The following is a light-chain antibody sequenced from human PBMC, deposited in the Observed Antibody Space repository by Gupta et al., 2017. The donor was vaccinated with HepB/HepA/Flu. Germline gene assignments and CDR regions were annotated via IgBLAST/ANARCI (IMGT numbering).Light chain of an antibody. CDR3: QQRSKWPPLT. CDR1: QSVSSY. J-gene: IGKJ4*01. V-gene: IGKV3-11*01. CDR2: DAS. Sequence: TVLTQSPATLSLSPGERAPLSCRASQSVSSYLAWYQQKPGQAPRLLIYDASNSATGIPARFSGSRSGTDFTLTISSLEPEDFSVYYCQQRSKWPPLTFGEGTKVEIK.